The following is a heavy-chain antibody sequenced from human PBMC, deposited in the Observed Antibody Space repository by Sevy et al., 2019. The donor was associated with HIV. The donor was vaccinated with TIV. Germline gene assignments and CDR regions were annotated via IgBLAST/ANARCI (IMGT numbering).Heavy chain of an antibody. V-gene: IGHV3-21*06. CDR2: ISSGSSYI. Sequence: GGSLRLSCAASGFSFGSYSMNWVRQTPGQGLEWVSSISSGSSYIYYADSVKGRFTISRDNAKNSLSLEMNSLRVEDTAIYYCARDDYDTTPCAFDVWGQGTMVTVSS. CDR1: GFSFGSYS. D-gene: IGHD3-22*01. J-gene: IGHJ3*01. CDR3: ARDDYDTTPCAFDV.